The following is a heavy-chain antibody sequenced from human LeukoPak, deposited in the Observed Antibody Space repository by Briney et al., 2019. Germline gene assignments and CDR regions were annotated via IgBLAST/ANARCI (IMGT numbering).Heavy chain of an antibody. CDR3: ARVGRVYSSSSGVDY. CDR2: ISSTRPTI. J-gene: IGHJ4*02. D-gene: IGHD6-6*01. Sequence: GGSLRLSCAASGFSFSSYNMNWVRQAPGKGLEWISYISSTRPTIYYADSVKGRFTISRDNSKNTLYLQMNSLRAEDTAVYYCARVGRVYSSSSGVDYWGQGTLVTVSS. CDR1: GFSFSSYN. V-gene: IGHV3-48*01.